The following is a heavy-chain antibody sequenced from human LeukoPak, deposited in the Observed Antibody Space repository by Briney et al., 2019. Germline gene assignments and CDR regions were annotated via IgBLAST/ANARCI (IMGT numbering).Heavy chain of an antibody. CDR1: GFTFDDYG. D-gene: IGHD3-22*01. CDR2: INWNGGST. V-gene: IGHV3-20*04. CDR3: ARDQPYYYDSSGYLDAFDI. J-gene: IGHJ3*02. Sequence: GGSLRLSCAASGFTFDDYGMSWVRQGPGKGLEWVSGINWNGGSTGYAESVKGRFTISRDNAKNSLYLQMNSLRAEDTALYYCARDQPYYYDSSGYLDAFDIWGQGTTVTVSS.